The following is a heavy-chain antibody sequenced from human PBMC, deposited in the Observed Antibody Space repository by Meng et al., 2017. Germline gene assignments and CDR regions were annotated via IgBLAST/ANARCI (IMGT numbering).Heavy chain of an antibody. V-gene: IGHV3-21*01. Sequence: GESLKISCAASGFTFSSYSMNWVRQAPGKGLEWVSSISSSSSYIYYADSVKGRFTISRDNAKNSLYLQMNSLRAEDTAVYYCAREAALINSWGTYYYYYGMDVWGQGTTVTVSS. D-gene: IGHD3-16*01. CDR3: AREAALINSWGTYYYYYGMDV. J-gene: IGHJ6*02. CDR1: GFTFSSYS. CDR2: ISSSSSYI.